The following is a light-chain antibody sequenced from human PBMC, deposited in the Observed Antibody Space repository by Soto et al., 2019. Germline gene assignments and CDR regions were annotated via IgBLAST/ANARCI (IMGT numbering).Light chain of an antibody. CDR1: QSVSSSY. CDR3: QQYVRSPPSWT. J-gene: IGKJ1*01. V-gene: IGKV3-20*01. Sequence: ETVLTQSPGTLSLSPGERATLSCRASQSVSSSYLAWYQQKPGQAPRLFIYDASSRATGIPDRFSGSGSGTDFTLTISILEPEDFAVYYCQQYVRSPPSWTFGQGTKVEIK. CDR2: DAS.